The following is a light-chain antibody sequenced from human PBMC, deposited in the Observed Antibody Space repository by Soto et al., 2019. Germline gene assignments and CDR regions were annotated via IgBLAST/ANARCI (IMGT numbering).Light chain of an antibody. CDR1: QAINNY. V-gene: IGKV1-27*01. CDR2: AAS. J-gene: IGKJ4*01. CDR3: QKFNAVPT. Sequence: DIQMTQSPSSLSASVGDRVTITCRASQAINNYLAWYQQKPGKVPTLLISAASTLQSGVPSRFSGSGSGTDLPLTISSLQPEDVATYYCQKFNAVPTFGGGTKVEI.